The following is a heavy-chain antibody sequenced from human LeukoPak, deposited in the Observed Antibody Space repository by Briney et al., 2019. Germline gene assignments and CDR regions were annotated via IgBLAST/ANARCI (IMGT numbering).Heavy chain of an antibody. V-gene: IGHV3-23*01. CDR1: GFTFSSYA. CDR2: ISGSGGST. D-gene: IGHD3-16*02. Sequence: PGGSLRLSCAASGFTFSSYAMSWVRQAPGEGLEWVSAISGSGGSTYYADSVKGRFTISRDNSKNTLYLQMNSLRAEDTAVYYCAKAHYVWGSYRSHFDYWGQGTLVTVSS. J-gene: IGHJ4*02. CDR3: AKAHYVWGSYRSHFDY.